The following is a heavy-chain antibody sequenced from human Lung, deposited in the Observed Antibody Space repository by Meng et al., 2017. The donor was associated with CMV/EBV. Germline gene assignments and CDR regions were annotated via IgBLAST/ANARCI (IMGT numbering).Heavy chain of an antibody. CDR3: ARGQVQCSTINCHDYRFSGMDV. V-gene: IGHV1-8*01. J-gene: IGHJ6*01. Sequence: SVKVSXKASGYTFSNYDIIWVRQASGQGLEWVGWMNPNRGNTAYAQKFQGRVTMTRDTSTSIAYMELSSLRSGDTAVYYCARGQVQCSTINCHDYRFSGMDVWGQRTTVTVSS. CDR1: GYTFSNYD. D-gene: IGHD2/OR15-2a*01. CDR2: MNPNRGNT.